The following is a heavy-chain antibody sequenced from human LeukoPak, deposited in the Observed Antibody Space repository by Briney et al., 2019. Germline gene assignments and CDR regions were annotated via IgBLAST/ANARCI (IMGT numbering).Heavy chain of an antibody. CDR2: INTNTGNP. V-gene: IGHV7-4-1*02. J-gene: IGHJ4*02. CDR1: GYTFTSYD. CDR3: ARGVGSSGWHA. Sequence: ASVKVSCKASGYTFTSYDINWVRQATGQGLEWMGWINTNTGNPTYAQGFTGRFVFSLDTSVSTAYLQISSLKAEDTVVYYCARGVGSSGWHAWGQGTLVTVSS. D-gene: IGHD6-19*01.